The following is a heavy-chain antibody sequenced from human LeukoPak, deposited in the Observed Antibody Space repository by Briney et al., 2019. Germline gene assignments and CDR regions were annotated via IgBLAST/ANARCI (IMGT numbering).Heavy chain of an antibody. CDR1: GYTFTVYF. D-gene: IGHD3-3*01. V-gene: IGHV1-2*02. CDR2: INPHSGGT. Sequence: GASVKVSCKASGYTFTVYFMHWVRQAPGQGLEWMGWINPHSGGTDNAQNFQGRVTMTRDTSINTAYMELTRMTSDDTAVYFCARGGGTSGPELDYWGQGTLVTVSS. CDR3: ARGGGTSGPELDY. J-gene: IGHJ4*02.